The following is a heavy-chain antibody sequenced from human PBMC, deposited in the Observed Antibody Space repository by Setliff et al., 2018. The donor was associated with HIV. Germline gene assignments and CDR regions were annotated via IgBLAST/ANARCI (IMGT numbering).Heavy chain of an antibody. J-gene: IGHJ4*02. Sequence: GASVKVSCKASRYTFSNYDVNWVRQATGQGLEWVGSLIPALGEPHYAQSVQGRAAITADDSTHTAYLELVNLRSDDTATYYCGRGTLYGVSDYWGPGTLVTVSS. CDR1: RYTFSNYD. CDR2: LIPALGEP. V-gene: IGHV1-69*11. D-gene: IGHD3-3*01. CDR3: GRGTLYGVSDY.